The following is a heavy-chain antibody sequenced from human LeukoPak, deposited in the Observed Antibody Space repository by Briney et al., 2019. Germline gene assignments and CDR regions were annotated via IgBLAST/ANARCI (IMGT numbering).Heavy chain of an antibody. CDR2: ISGSGGST. Sequence: PGGSLRLSCAASGFTFSTYAMSWVRQAPGKGLEWVSAISGSGGSTYYADSVKGRFTISRDNSKNTLYLQMNSLRAEDTAVYYCARDQFRVVAARLLGYWGQGTLVTVSS. CDR1: GFTFSTYA. J-gene: IGHJ4*02. V-gene: IGHV3-23*01. CDR3: ARDQFRVVAARLLGY. D-gene: IGHD6-6*01.